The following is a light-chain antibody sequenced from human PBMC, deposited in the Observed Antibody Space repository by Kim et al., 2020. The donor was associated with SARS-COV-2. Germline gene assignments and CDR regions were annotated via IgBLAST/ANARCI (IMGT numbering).Light chain of an antibody. CDR1: QGISHY. CDR3: QHYNDYPSA. CDR2: AAS. V-gene: IGKV1-16*01. Sequence: ASVGDSVTIPCRSSQGISHYLAWFQQKPGKAPKSLIFAASSLQSGVPSRFSGSGSGTDFTLTISVLQPEDFATYYCQHYNDYPSAFGQGTRLEIK. J-gene: IGKJ5*01.